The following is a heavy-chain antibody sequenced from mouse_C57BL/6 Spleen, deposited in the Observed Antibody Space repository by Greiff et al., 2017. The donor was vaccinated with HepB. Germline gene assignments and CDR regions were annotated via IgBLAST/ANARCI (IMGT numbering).Heavy chain of an antibody. Sequence: EVKLVESGGGLVKPGGSLKLSCAASGFTFSSYAMSWVRQTPEKRLEWVATISDGGSYTYYPDNVKGRFTISRDNAKNNLYLQMSHLKSEDTAMYYCARDNYGSSYEYWGQGTTLTVSS. V-gene: IGHV5-4*01. CDR2: ISDGGSYT. CDR1: GFTFSSYA. CDR3: ARDNYGSSYEY. D-gene: IGHD1-1*01. J-gene: IGHJ2*01.